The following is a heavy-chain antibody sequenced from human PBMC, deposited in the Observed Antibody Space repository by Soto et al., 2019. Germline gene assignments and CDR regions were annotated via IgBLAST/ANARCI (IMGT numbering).Heavy chain of an antibody. D-gene: IGHD4-17*01. Sequence: KPXETLSLTCTASGGSIVNNNYYGDWLRQPPGKGLEWIGGIYYSGNTYYSPSLKSRATLSVDTSRNQFSLSLNSVTAADRAVYYSARNGARYGDIYFDNWGQGILVTVSS. CDR2: IYYSGNT. V-gene: IGHV4-39*01. J-gene: IGHJ4*02. CDR3: ARNGARYGDIYFDN. CDR1: GGSIVNNNYY.